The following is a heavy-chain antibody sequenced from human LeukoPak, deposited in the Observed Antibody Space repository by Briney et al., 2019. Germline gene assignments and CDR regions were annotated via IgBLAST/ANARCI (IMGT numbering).Heavy chain of an antibody. D-gene: IGHD3-16*02. V-gene: IGHV3-15*01. J-gene: IGHJ3*02. CDR3: TTFMITFGGVIADHDAFDI. CDR1: GFTFSNAW. Sequence: PGGSLRLSCAASGFTFSNAWMSWVRQAPGKGLEWVGRIKSKTDGGTTDYAAPVKGRFTISRDDSKNTLYLQMNSLKTEDTAVYYCTTFMITFGGVIADHDAFDIWGQGTMVTASS. CDR2: IKSKTDGGTT.